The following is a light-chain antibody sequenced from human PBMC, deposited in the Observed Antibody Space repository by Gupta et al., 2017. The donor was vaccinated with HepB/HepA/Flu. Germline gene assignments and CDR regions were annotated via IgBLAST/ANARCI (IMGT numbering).Light chain of an antibody. J-gene: IGKJ3*01. CDR3: QQSYSTPFT. CDR1: QSIRST. CDR2: AAS. V-gene: IGKV1-39*01. Sequence: DIQMTQSPSSLSASIGERVTITCRSSQSIRSTLNWYQQKPGKAPKLLIYAASSLQSGVPSRFSGSGSGTDFTLTISSLQPEDFATYYCQQSYSTPFTFGPGTKVDIK.